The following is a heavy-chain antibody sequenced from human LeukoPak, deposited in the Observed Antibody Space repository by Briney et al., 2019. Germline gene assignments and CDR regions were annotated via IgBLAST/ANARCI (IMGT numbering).Heavy chain of an antibody. D-gene: IGHD3-3*01. V-gene: IGHV4-59*01. CDR1: GGSISSYY. CDR2: IYYSGST. J-gene: IGHJ3*02. Sequence: SETLSLTCTVSGGSISSYYWSWIRQPPGKGLEWIGYIYYSGSTNYNPSLKSRVTISVDTPKNQFSLKLSSVTAADTAVYYCARTTYYDFWSGWGAFDIWGQGTMVTVSS. CDR3: ARTTYYDFWSGWGAFDI.